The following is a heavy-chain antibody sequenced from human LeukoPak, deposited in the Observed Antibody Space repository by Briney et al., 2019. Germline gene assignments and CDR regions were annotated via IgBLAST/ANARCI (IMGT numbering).Heavy chain of an antibody. J-gene: IGHJ4*02. Sequence: GGSLRLSCAASAFTFSTYAMTWVRQAPGKGLEWVSAIDDKGGTTYAGSVKGRFTVSRDNSKNMLYLQMNSLRVEDTAIYYCAKDWSCSDRGQGTLVTVSS. V-gene: IGHV3-23*01. CDR3: AKDWSCSD. CDR2: IDDKGGTT. D-gene: IGHD2-15*01. CDR1: AFTFSTYA.